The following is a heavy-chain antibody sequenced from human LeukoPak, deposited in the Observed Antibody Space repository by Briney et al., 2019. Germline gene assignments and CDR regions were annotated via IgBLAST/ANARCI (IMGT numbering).Heavy chain of an antibody. CDR3: ARDRALYCSSSSCPYYYYYYMDV. CDR1: GFTFSSYS. J-gene: IGHJ6*03. D-gene: IGHD2-2*01. V-gene: IGHV3-21*01. Sequence: GGSLRLSCAASGFTFSSYSMNWVRQAPGKGLEWVSSISSSSSYIHYADSVKGRFTISRDNAKNSLYLQMNSLRAEDTAVYYCARDRALYCSSSSCPYYYYYYMDVWGKGTTVTVSS. CDR2: ISSSSSYI.